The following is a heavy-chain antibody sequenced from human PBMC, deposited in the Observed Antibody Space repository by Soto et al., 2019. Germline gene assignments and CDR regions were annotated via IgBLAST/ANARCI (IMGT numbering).Heavy chain of an antibody. CDR1: GGTFSPYT. D-gene: IGHD3-10*01. CDR3: TRDWEITVSTWSFGGF. V-gene: IGHV1-69*08. CDR2: IIPFHGVT. Sequence: QVQLVQSGAEVKKPGSSVKVSCKASGGTFSPYTINWVRQAPGQGLEWMGRIIPFHGVTNYEQKFQARVTITVDKSTSTAYMELSGLRFEDTAMYYCTRDWEITVSTWSFGGFWGRGTLVTVSS. J-gene: IGHJ4*02.